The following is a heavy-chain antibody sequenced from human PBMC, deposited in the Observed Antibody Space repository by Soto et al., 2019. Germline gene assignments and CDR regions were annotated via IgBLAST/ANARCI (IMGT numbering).Heavy chain of an antibody. CDR1: GFTFGDFG. Sequence: QVQLVESGGGVVQPGRSLRLSCLASGFTFGDFGMHWVRQAPGKGLEWVAALSYDESNTYYADSVKGRFTISRDISKNTLYLQINSLRPEDTAGYFCAKSGQEWSRPPDDWGQGTLVTVSS. CDR3: AKSGQEWSRPPDD. CDR2: LSYDESNT. D-gene: IGHD3-3*01. V-gene: IGHV3-30*18. J-gene: IGHJ4*02.